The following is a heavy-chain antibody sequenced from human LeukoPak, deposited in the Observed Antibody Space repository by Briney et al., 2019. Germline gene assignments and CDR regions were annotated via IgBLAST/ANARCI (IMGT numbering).Heavy chain of an antibody. Sequence: SSETLSLTCTVSGGSISNYYWNWIRQPPGKGLEWIGYVYYSGTTNYNPSLKSRVTISVDTSKNQFSLKLSSVTAADTAVYYCARRGSLNWFDPWGQGTLVTVSS. CDR2: VYYSGTT. J-gene: IGHJ5*02. CDR3: ARRGSLNWFDP. V-gene: IGHV4-59*01. CDR1: GGSISNYY. D-gene: IGHD3-10*01.